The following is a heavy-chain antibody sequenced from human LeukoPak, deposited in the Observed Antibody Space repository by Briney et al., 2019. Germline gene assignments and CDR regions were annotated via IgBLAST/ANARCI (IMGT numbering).Heavy chain of an antibody. V-gene: IGHV3-21*04. CDR1: RFTFSSYN. Sequence: GGSLRLSCAASRFTFSSYNMNWVRQAPGKGLEWVSSISSSSSYIYFADSVKGRFTISRDNAKNSLYLQMNSLRAEDTAVYYCTRPHYYGSGSSYYYYYDLDVWGQGTTVTVSS. D-gene: IGHD3-10*01. J-gene: IGHJ6*02. CDR2: ISSSSSYI. CDR3: TRPHYYGSGSSYYYYYDLDV.